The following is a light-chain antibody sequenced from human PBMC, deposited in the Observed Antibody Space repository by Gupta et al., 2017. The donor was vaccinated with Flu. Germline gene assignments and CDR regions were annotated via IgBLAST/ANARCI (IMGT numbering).Light chain of an antibody. Sequence: PSILSASLGDRVTSNCRGRRGISRWLGWYQQKPGKARNLLISEASNLESGVPSRFSGSGSGTEFTLTISSLQPDDFGIYYCQQYESIRLTFGGGTQVEIE. V-gene: IGKV1-5*03. CDR3: QQYESIRLT. CDR1: RGISRW. J-gene: IGKJ4*01. CDR2: EAS.